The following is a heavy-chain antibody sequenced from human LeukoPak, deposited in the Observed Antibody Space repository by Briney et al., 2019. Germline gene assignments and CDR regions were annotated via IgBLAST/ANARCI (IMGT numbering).Heavy chain of an antibody. CDR3: ARPLLRAAPPWFDP. D-gene: IGHD6-6*01. CDR1: GFTFSSYW. CDR2: INSDGSST. Sequence: GGSMRLSCAASGFTFSSYWMHWVRQAPGKGLVWVSRINSDGSSTSYADSVKGRFTISRDNAKNTLYLQMNSLRAEDTAVYYCARPLLRAAPPWFDPWGQGTLVTVSS. V-gene: IGHV3-74*01. J-gene: IGHJ5*02.